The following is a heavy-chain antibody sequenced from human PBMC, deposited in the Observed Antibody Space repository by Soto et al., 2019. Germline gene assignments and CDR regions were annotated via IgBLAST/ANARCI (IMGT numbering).Heavy chain of an antibody. CDR2: IYHSGST. CDR1: GYSISSGYY. D-gene: IGHD3-9*01. CDR3: AANYDILTGYYY. V-gene: IGHV4-38-2*02. Sequence: SETLSLTCTVSGYSISSGYYWGWIRQPPGKGLEWIGSIYHSGSTYYNPSLKSRVTISVDTSKNQFSLKLSSVTAADTAVYYCAANYDILTGYYYWGQGTLVTVSS. J-gene: IGHJ4*02.